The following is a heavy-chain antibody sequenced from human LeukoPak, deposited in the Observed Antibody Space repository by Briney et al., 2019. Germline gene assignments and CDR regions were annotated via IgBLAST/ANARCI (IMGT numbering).Heavy chain of an antibody. D-gene: IGHD3-9*01. V-gene: IGHV3-23*01. CDR1: GFTFSSYA. CDR3: AKMIVLRYFDWLGYFDL. J-gene: IGHJ2*01. Sequence: GGSLRLSCAASGFTFSSYAMSWVRQAPGKGLEWVSAISGSGGSTYYADSVKGRFTISRDNSKNTMYLQMTSLRAEDTAVYYCAKMIVLRYFDWLGYFDLWGRGPLVTVSS. CDR2: ISGSGGST.